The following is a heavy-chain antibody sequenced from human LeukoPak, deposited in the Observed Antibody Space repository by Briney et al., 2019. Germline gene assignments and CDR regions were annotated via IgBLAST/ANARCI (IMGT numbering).Heavy chain of an antibody. CDR1: GLTVSSNY. V-gene: IGHV3-53*01. D-gene: IGHD3-10*01. J-gene: IGHJ3*02. CDR2: IYSGGST. Sequence: GSLRLSCAASGLTVSSNYMSWVRQAPGKGLEWVSVIYSGGSTNYADSVKGRFTISRDNSKNTLYLQMKRLRVEDTAVYYCARGGSYYGSGSYYDAFDIWGQGTMVTVSS. CDR3: ARGGSYYGSGSYYDAFDI.